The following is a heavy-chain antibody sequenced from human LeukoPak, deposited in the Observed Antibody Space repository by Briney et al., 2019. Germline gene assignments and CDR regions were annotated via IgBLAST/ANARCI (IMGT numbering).Heavy chain of an antibody. CDR1: GFIFTKYG. Sequence: ASVKVSCKASGFIFTKYGISWVRQAPGQGLEWVGWISGYNGDTNDAQKLQGRVTMTTDTSTTTAYMELRSLRSDDTAFYYCARDPSNTSGWKTWFDTWGQGTLVTVSS. CDR2: ISGYNGDT. J-gene: IGHJ5*02. CDR3: ARDPSNTSGWKTWFDT. V-gene: IGHV1-18*01. D-gene: IGHD6-19*01.